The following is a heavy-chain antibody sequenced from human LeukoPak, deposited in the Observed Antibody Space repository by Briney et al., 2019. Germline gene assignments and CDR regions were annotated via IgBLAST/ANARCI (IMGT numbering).Heavy chain of an antibody. CDR2: IYYSGST. CDR1: GGSISSYY. V-gene: IGHV4-59*01. CDR3: ARDSSGYYRFDY. Sequence: SETLSLTCNVSGGSISSYYWSWIRQPPGKGLEWIGYIYYSGSTNYNPSLKSRVTISVDTSKNQFSLKLSSVTAADTAVYYCARDSSGYYRFDYWGQGTLVTVSS. D-gene: IGHD3-22*01. J-gene: IGHJ4*02.